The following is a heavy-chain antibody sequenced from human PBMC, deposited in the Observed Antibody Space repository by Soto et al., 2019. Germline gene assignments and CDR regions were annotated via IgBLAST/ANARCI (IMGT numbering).Heavy chain of an antibody. CDR1: GGSISSGGYY. J-gene: IGHJ5*02. V-gene: IGHV4-31*03. D-gene: IGHD2-15*01. CDR3: ARCSLVVIPVPGFDP. Sequence: SETLSLTCTVSGGSISSGGYYWSWIRQHPGRGLEWIGYIYYNGNTYYNPPLKSRVTVSVGTSKNQFSLNVRSVTAADTAVYYCARCSLVVIPVPGFDPWGQGTLVTVSS. CDR2: IYYNGNT.